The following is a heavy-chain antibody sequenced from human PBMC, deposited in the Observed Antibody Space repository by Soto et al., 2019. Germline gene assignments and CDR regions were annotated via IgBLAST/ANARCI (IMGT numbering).Heavy chain of an antibody. V-gene: IGHV4-31*03. Sequence: PSETLSLTCTVSGGSISSGAYYWSWIRQHPGKGLEWIGYIYYSGSTYYNPSLKSRVTISVDTSKNQFSLKLTSVTAADTAKYYCARLGFEYDTSTPYYNVLHYYGVDVWGQGTTVTVSS. D-gene: IGHD3-9*01. J-gene: IGHJ6*02. CDR2: IYYSGST. CDR3: ARLGFEYDTSTPYYNVLHYYGVDV. CDR1: GGSISSGAYY.